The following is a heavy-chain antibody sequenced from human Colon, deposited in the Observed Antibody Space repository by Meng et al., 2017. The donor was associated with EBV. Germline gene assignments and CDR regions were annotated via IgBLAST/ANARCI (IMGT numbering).Heavy chain of an antibody. D-gene: IGHD2-21*02. CDR2: IYHSGST. V-gene: IGHV4-4*02. CDR1: GGSLRRRNW. J-gene: IGHJ4*02. Sequence: VRWQASGPELVSPSGPLPFPCPVSGGSLRRRNWWSWVHQPPGKGLEWIGEIYHSGSTNYNPSLKSRVTISVDESKNQFSLRLSSVTAADTAVYYCARVGAYCGGDCYHPRWGQGTLVTVSS. CDR3: ARVGAYCGGDCYHPR.